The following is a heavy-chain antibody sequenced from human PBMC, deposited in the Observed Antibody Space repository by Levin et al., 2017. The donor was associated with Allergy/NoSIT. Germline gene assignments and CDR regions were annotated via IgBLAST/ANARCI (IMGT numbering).Heavy chain of an antibody. J-gene: IGHJ6*02. V-gene: IGHV3-9*01. CDR2: ISWNSGSI. CDR3: AKESIAARRHYGMDV. Sequence: GGSLRLSCAASGFTFDDYAMHWVRQAPGKGLEWVSGISWNSGSIGYADSVKGRFTISRDNAKNSLYLQMNSLRAEDTALYYCAKESIAARRHYGMDVGPRDHGHRLL. CDR1: GFTFDDYA. D-gene: IGHD6-6*01.